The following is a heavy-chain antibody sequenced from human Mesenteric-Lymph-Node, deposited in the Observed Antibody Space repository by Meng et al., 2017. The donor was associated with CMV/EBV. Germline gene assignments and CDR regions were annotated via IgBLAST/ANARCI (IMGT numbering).Heavy chain of an antibody. CDR2: IGTAGDT. Sequence: LSLTCAASGFTFSSYDMHWVRQATGKGLEWVSAIGTAGDTYYPGSVKGRFTISRENAKNSLYLQMNSLRAEDTAVYYCAKAGGVEPYYYSYYGMDVWGQGTTVTVSS. CDR1: GFTFSSYD. J-gene: IGHJ6*02. CDR3: AKAGGVEPYYYSYYGMDV. D-gene: IGHD3-16*01. V-gene: IGHV3-13*01.